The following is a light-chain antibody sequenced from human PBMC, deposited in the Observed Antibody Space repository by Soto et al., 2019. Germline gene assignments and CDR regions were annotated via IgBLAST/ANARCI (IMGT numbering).Light chain of an antibody. CDR1: SSNIGKNY. CDR3: GTWDSSLSAGV. J-gene: IGLJ1*01. CDR2: EHD. Sequence: QSVLTQPPSVSAAPGQKVTISCSGSSSNIGKNYVSWYQQLPGTAPKLLIDEHDKRPSGIPDRFSGSKTGTSATLGITGLQTGDEADYYCGTWDSSLSAGVFGTGTKLTVL. V-gene: IGLV1-51*02.